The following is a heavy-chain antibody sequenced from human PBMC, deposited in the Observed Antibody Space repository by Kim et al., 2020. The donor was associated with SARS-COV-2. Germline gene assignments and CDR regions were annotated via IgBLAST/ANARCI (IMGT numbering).Heavy chain of an antibody. CDR1: GFTFSYHW. CDR3: ARVPHYDSSGYYFHH. D-gene: IGHD3-22*01. J-gene: IGHJ4*02. CDR2: INSDGRIT. Sequence: GGSLRLSCAASGFTFSYHWLHWVRQAPGKGLVWVSRINSDGRITTYADSVKGRFTISRDKRKNTLYLEMNNLRVEDTAFYYCARVPHYDSSGYYFHHWGQGTLVSVST. V-gene: IGHV3-74*01.